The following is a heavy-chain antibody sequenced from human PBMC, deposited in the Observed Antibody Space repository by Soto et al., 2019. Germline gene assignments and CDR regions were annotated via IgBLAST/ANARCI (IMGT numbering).Heavy chain of an antibody. J-gene: IGHJ5*02. Sequence: PSATLSLTCTFSGGSISSGGYYWSWILQHPGKVLEWIGYIYYSGRTYYNPSLHSRVSIAVDTTENQFSLKLTSVTAADTSVYYCARGSFSSSSSWFDPWGRGTLVTVSS. CDR1: GGSISSGGYY. D-gene: IGHD6-6*01. CDR2: IYYSGRT. CDR3: ARGSFSSSSSWFDP. V-gene: IGHV4-31*03.